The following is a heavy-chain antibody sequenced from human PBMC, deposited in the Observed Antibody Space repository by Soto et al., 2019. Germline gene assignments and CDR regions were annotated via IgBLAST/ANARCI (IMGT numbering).Heavy chain of an antibody. CDR3: ATGRYSYGSEY. Sequence: QVQLQESGPGLVKPSETLSLTCTVSGGSVNTGSYYWSWIRQPPGKGLEWIGFIFYSGSTNFNPSLKSRVPMSMETSKNQFSLILTSVTAVDTAVYYCATGRYSYGSEYWGPGTLVTVSS. CDR2: IFYSGST. J-gene: IGHJ4*02. V-gene: IGHV4-61*01. CDR1: GGSVNTGSYY. D-gene: IGHD3-10*01.